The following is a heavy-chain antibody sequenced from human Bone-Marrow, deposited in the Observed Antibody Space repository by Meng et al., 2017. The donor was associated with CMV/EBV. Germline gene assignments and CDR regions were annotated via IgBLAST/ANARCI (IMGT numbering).Heavy chain of an antibody. CDR1: GFTFSSYA. J-gene: IGHJ4*02. D-gene: IGHD3-3*01. Sequence: LSLTCAASGFTFSSYAMHWVRQAPGKGLEWVAVISYDGSDKYHADSVKGRFTISRDNSKNTLYLQMNSLRAEDTAVYYCARDVLRITIFGVVYWGQGTLVTVSS. CDR2: ISYDGSDK. V-gene: IGHV3-30*04. CDR3: ARDVLRITIFGVVY.